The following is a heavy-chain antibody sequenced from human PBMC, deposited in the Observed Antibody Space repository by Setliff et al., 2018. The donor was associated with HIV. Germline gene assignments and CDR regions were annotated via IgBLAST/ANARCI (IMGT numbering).Heavy chain of an antibody. CDR2: IYYSGST. CDR3: ARSVDFGGSWIQDYYYMDV. D-gene: IGHD6-13*01. CDR1: GGSITADPYF. V-gene: IGHV4-39*01. J-gene: IGHJ6*03. Sequence: PSETLSLTCTVSGGSITADPYFWGWIRQPPGKGLEWIDNIYYSGSTYYNPSLKSRVTISLDTSKNQFSLKLTSVTAADTGVYFCARSVDFGGSWIQDYYYMDVWGKGTTVTVSS.